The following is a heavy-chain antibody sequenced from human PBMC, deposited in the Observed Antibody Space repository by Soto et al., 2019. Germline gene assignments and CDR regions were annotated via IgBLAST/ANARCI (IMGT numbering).Heavy chain of an antibody. V-gene: IGHV6-1*01. CDR1: GDSVSSNSAA. J-gene: IGHJ6*02. CDR3: ANAVPVRVACTPHYISGMFV. CDR2: TYYRSKWYN. Sequence: PSQTLSLTCAISGDSVSSNSAAWNWIRQPPSRGLEWLGRTYYRSKWYNDYAVSVKSRITINPDTSKNQFSLQLNSVTPEDTAVYPCANAVPVRVACTPHYISGMFVVAPGTTLTVFS. D-gene: IGHD6-19*01.